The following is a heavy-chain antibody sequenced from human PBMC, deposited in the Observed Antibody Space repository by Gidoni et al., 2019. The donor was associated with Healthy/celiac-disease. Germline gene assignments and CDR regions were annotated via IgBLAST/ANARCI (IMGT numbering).Heavy chain of an antibody. CDR1: GGPISSGSYY. D-gene: IGHD2-21*02. Sequence: QVQLQESGPGLVKPSQTLSLTCTVSGGPISSGSYYWSWIRQPAGKGLEWIGRIYTSGSTNYNPSLKSRVTISVDTSKNQFSLKLSSVTAADTAVYYCAREGCGGDCSIGGDDAFDIWGQGTMVTVSS. V-gene: IGHV4-61*02. CDR2: IYTSGST. J-gene: IGHJ3*02. CDR3: AREGCGGDCSIGGDDAFDI.